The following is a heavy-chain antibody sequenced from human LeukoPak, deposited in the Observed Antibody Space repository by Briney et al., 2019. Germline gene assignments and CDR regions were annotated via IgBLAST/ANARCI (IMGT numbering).Heavy chain of an antibody. CDR1: GGSITSHY. D-gene: IGHD3-9*01. CDR2: ISKSGNT. CDR3: ARARYVNSFYAFDI. Sequence: SETLSLTCTVSGGSITSHYWSWLRQPPGKGLEWIGCISKSGNTNYSPSLKSRVTIFGDTSKNQFFLRLTSVTAADTAVYYCARARYVNSFYAFDIWGQGTMVTVSS. J-gene: IGHJ3*02. V-gene: IGHV4-59*11.